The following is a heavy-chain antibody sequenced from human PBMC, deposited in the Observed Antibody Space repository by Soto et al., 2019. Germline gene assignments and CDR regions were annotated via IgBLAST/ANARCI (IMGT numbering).Heavy chain of an antibody. V-gene: IGHV4-34*01. CDR2: INHSGST. CDR1: GGSFSGYY. Sequence: QVQLQQWGAGLLKPSETLSLTCAVYGGSFSGYYWSWIRQPPGKGLEWIGEINHSGSTNYNPSLKSRVTISVDPSKNQFSLKLSSVTAADTAVYYCARSLLSQQYYFDYWGQGTLVTVSS. CDR3: ARSLLSQQYYFDY. J-gene: IGHJ4*02.